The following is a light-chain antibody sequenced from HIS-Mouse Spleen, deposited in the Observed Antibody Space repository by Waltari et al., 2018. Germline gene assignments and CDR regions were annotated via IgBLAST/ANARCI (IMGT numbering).Light chain of an antibody. J-gene: IGLJ1*01. CDR3: QAWDSSTAV. Sequence: SYELTQPPSVSVSPGQTASITCAGDNLGDKYSCCYQQKPGQSPVLVIYQDSKRPSGIPERFSGSNSGNTATLTISGTQAMDEADYYCQAWDSSTAVFGTGTKVTVL. V-gene: IGLV3-1*01. CDR1: NLGDKY. CDR2: QDS.